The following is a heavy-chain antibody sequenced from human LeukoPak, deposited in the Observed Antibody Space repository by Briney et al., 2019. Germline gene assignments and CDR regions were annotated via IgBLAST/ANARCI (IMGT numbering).Heavy chain of an antibody. CDR3: AREERSGYYIAWFDP. Sequence: SETLSPTCTVAGASISSYYWSWIRHPPGKGLEWMGYIYYSGSTNYNPSLKSRVTISVDTSKNQFSLKLSSVTAADTAVYYCAREERSGYYIAWFDPWGQGTLVTVSS. CDR2: IYYSGST. CDR1: GASISSYY. J-gene: IGHJ5*02. D-gene: IGHD3-3*01. V-gene: IGHV4-59*01.